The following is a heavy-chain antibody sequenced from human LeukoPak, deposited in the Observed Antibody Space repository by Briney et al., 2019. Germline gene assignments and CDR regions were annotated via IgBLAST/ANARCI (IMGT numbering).Heavy chain of an antibody. V-gene: IGHV5-51*01. Sequence: GASLKISCKGSGYSFTSYWIGWVRQMPGKGLGWMGIIYPGDSDTRYSPSFQGQVTISADKSISTAYLQWSSLKASDTAMYYCARGRYDILTGYLTAFDIWGQGTMVTVSS. CDR1: GYSFTSYW. CDR2: IYPGDSDT. CDR3: ARGRYDILTGYLTAFDI. J-gene: IGHJ3*02. D-gene: IGHD3-9*01.